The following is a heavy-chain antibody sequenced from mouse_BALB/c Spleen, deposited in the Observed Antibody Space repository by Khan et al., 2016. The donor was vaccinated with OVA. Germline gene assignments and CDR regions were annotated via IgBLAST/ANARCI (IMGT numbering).Heavy chain of an antibody. D-gene: IGHD3-1*01. V-gene: IGHV1-63*02. CDR1: GYTFSNYC. CDR3: AGKRAARDTGEYFSY. Sequence: VQLQESGTELARPGTSVKMSCKAAGYTFSNYCIGWVKQRPGHGLEWIGDIYPGGGYTNYNENFKGKATLTADTSSSTAYMQLSSLASEDSAIFYSAGKRAARDTGEYFSYWGQGTTLTVSS. CDR2: IYPGGGYT. J-gene: IGHJ2*01.